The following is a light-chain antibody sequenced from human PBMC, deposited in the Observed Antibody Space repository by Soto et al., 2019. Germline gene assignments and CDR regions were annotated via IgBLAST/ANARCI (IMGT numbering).Light chain of an antibody. V-gene: IGLV1-44*01. Sequence: QSVLTQPPSASGTPGQRVTISCSGSNSNIGSNPVHWYQQFPGTAPKVLIYSNYQRPSGVPDRFSGSKSGNTASLTISGLQAEDEADYYCGSYTTSSNYVFGTGTKVTVL. J-gene: IGLJ1*01. CDR3: GSYTTSSNYV. CDR2: SNY. CDR1: NSNIGSNP.